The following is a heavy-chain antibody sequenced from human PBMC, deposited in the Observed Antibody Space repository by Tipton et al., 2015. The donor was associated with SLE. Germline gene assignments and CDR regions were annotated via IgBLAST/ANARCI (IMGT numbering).Heavy chain of an antibody. CDR3: AGYTNTGRMDYFDH. Sequence: TLSLTCTVSVASISSGVSYWGWIRQLPGKGLEWIGTSTDYNPSLKSRVTISGDTSKSQFSLNLRSVTAADTAVYYCAGYTNTGRMDYFDHWAQGLLVTVST. V-gene: IGHV4-30-4*08. CDR2: TST. J-gene: IGHJ4*02. CDR1: VASISSGVSY. D-gene: IGHD5-18*01.